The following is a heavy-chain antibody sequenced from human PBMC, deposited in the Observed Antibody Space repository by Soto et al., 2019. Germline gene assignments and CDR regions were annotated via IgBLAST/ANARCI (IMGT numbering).Heavy chain of an antibody. J-gene: IGHJ1*01. CDR1: GGTFSSYA. CDR3: ARSATKHIVVVTNRAEYFQH. CDR2: IIPIFGTA. V-gene: IGHV1-69*12. Sequence: QVQLVQSGAEVKKPGSSVKVSCKASGGTFSSYAISWVRQAPGQGLEWMGGIIPIFGTANYAQKFQGRVTITADESTSTAYMELSSLRSEDTAVYYCARSATKHIVVVTNRAEYFQHWGQGTLVTVSS. D-gene: IGHD2-21*02.